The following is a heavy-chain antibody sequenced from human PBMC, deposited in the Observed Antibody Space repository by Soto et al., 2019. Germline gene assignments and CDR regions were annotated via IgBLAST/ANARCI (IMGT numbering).Heavy chain of an antibody. Sequence: PGASLKISCKGSGYDFASYWIGWVRQKPGKGLEWMGIIYPGDSDTRYSPSFQGQVTISVDKSISTAYLQWSSLKASDNAMYYCARHRYNSGPTDNDMDVWGQGTTVTVSS. D-gene: IGHD6-19*01. CDR1: GYDFASYW. J-gene: IGHJ6*02. V-gene: IGHV5-51*01. CDR2: IYPGDSDT. CDR3: ARHRYNSGPTDNDMDV.